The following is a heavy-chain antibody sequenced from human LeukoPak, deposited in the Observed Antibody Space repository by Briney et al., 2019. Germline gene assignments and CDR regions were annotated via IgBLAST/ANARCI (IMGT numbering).Heavy chain of an antibody. CDR3: ARGPLEYYDSSGYYSS. CDR2: INPNSGGT. V-gene: IGHV1-2*02. J-gene: IGHJ5*02. CDR1: GYTFTGYY. D-gene: IGHD3-22*01. Sequence: GASVKVSCKASGYTFTGYYMHWVRQAPGQGLEWMGWINPNSGGTNYAQKFQGRVTMTRDTSISTAYMELSSLRSDDTAVYHCARGPLEYYDSSGYYSSWGQGSLVTVSS.